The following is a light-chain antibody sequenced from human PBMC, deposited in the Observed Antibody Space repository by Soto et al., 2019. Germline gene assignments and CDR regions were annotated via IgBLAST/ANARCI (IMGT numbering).Light chain of an antibody. CDR1: QTITNW. V-gene: IGKV1-5*01. CDR2: AAS. Sequence: DIQMTQSPSTLSASVGDRVTVTCRASQTITNWLAWYQQKPGKAPKLLIYAASSLESGVPSRFSGSGSGTEFTLTISSLQPDDSASYYCQQYNSYSKTVGQGTKVDSK. J-gene: IGKJ1*01. CDR3: QQYNSYSKT.